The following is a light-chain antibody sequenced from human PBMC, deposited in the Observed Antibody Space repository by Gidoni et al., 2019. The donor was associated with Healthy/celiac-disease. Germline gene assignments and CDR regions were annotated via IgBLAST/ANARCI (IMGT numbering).Light chain of an antibody. CDR3: AAWDDSLNGYV. V-gene: IGLV1-44*01. CDR2: SNN. CDR1: SSNIGSNT. Sequence: QSVLTPPPSASGNPGPRATISCSGSSSNIGSNTVNGYQQLPGTAPKLLIYSNNQRPSGVPDRFSGSKSGTSASLAISGLQSEDEADYYCAAWDDSLNGYVFGTGTKVTVL. J-gene: IGLJ1*01.